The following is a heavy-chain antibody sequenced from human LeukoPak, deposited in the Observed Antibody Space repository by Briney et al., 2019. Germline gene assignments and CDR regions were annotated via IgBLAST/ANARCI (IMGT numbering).Heavy chain of an antibody. V-gene: IGHV1-69*05. CDR2: IIPIFGTA. Sequence: SVKVSCKAPGGTFSSYAISWVRQAPGQGLEWMGGIIPIFGTANYAQKFQGRVTITTDESTSTAYMELSSLRSEDTAVYYCARNYDSSGYGLGYWGQGTLVTVSS. J-gene: IGHJ4*02. D-gene: IGHD3-22*01. CDR3: ARNYDSSGYGLGY. CDR1: GGTFSSYA.